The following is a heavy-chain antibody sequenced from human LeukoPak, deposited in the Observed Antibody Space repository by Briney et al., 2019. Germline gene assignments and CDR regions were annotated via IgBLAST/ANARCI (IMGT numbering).Heavy chain of an antibody. D-gene: IGHD4-23*01. CDR3: ARDYGGNQYYFDY. Sequence: ASVKVSCKASGYTFTGYYMHWVRQAPGQGREWMGRINPNSGGTNYAQKFQGRVTITRDTSISTAYMELSRLRSDDTAVYYCARDYGGNQYYFDYWGQGTLVTVSS. CDR2: INPNSGGT. J-gene: IGHJ4*02. V-gene: IGHV1-2*06. CDR1: GYTFTGYY.